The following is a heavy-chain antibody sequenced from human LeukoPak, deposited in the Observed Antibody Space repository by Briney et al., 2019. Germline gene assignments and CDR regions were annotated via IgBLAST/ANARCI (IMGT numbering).Heavy chain of an antibody. J-gene: IGHJ4*02. CDR1: GYRFTSYW. CDR2: IYPGESDT. Sequence: GESLKISCKGSGYRFTSYWIGWVRQMPGKGLECMGIIYPGESDTRYSPSFQGQVTISADKSISTAYLQWSSLKASDTAMYYCCLDTAMVSFDYWGQGTLVTVSS. V-gene: IGHV5-51*01. CDR3: CLDTAMVSFDY. D-gene: IGHD5-18*01.